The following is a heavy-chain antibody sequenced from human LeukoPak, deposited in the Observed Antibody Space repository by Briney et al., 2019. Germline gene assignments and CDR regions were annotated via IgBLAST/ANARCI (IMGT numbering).Heavy chain of an antibody. V-gene: IGHV3-33*01. CDR1: GFTFSNSY. J-gene: IGHJ4*02. D-gene: IGHD6-19*01. CDR3: ARERVAGAGVGVFDS. Sequence: GRSLRLSCAASGFTFSNSYMHWVRQAPGKGLDWVAIICYDGSNTCYGDSVKGRVTISRDNSKNTLNLQMNSLRGEDTAVYYCARERVAGAGVGVFDSWGQGTLVTVSS. CDR2: ICYDGSNT.